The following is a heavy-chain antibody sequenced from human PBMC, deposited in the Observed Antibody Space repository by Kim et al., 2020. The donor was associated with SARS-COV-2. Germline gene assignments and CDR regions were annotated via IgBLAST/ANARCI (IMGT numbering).Heavy chain of an antibody. Sequence: SVKVSCKASGGTFSSYAISWVRQAPGQGLEWMGGIIPIFGTANYAQKFQGRVTITADESTSTAYMELSSLRSEDTAVYYCARGSMITFGGVIANFDYWGQGTLVTVSS. J-gene: IGHJ4*02. CDR3: ARGSMITFGGVIANFDY. CDR1: GGTFSSYA. CDR2: IIPIFGTA. V-gene: IGHV1-69*13. D-gene: IGHD3-16*02.